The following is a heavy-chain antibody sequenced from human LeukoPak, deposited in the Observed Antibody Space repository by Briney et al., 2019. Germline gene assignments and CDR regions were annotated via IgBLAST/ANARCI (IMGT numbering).Heavy chain of an antibody. J-gene: IGHJ3*02. V-gene: IGHV4-61*02. CDR2: IYTSGST. CDR3: ARDGYNPVAFDI. CDR1: GYSISSGYY. Sequence: PSETLSLTCTVSGYSISSGYYWGWIRQPAGKGLEWIGRIYTSGSTNYTPSLKSRVTMSVDTSKNTFSLNLKSVTAADTAVYYCARDGYNPVAFDIWGQGTVVTVSS. D-gene: IGHD5-24*01.